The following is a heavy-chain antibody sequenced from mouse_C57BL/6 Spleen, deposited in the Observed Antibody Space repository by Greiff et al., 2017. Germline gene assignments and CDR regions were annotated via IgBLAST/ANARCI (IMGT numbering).Heavy chain of an antibody. CDR1: GYAFSSSW. D-gene: IGHD1-1*01. Sequence: VQLQQSGPELVKPGASVKISCKASGYAFSSSWMNWVKQRPGKGLEWIGRIYPGDGDTNYNGKFKGKATLTADKSSSTAYMQLSSLTSEDSAVXFCARSPDYGSSPSLAYWGQGTLVTVSA. CDR2: IYPGDGDT. J-gene: IGHJ3*01. CDR3: ARSPDYGSSPSLAY. V-gene: IGHV1-82*01.